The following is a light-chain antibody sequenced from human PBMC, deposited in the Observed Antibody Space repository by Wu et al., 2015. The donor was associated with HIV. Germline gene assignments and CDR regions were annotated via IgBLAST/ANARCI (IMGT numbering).Light chain of an antibody. CDR1: QSVGTN. CDR3: QQYNNWPPVT. J-gene: IGKJ2*01. CDR2: GAS. V-gene: IGKV3-15*01. Sequence: EVVMTQSPATLSVSPGESAALSCRASQSVGTNLAWYRQRPGQAPRLLMYGASTRATGIPVRFSGSGSGTEFTLTITSVQSEDFAVYYCQQYNNWPPVTFGQGYQAGHQT.